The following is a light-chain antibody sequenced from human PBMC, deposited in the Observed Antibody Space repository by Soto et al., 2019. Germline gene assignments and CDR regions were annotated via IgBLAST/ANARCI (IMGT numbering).Light chain of an antibody. J-gene: IGKJ1*01. CDR1: QSVDRGY. CDR3: QQYGSSPRT. Sequence: EIVLTQSPGTLALSPGERATLSCRASQSVDRGYLVWYQQKPGQAPRRLIYGASSRATGIPDRFSGSGCGTDFTLTISRLEPEDFAVYYCQQYGSSPRTFGLGTKVDIK. V-gene: IGKV3-20*01. CDR2: GAS.